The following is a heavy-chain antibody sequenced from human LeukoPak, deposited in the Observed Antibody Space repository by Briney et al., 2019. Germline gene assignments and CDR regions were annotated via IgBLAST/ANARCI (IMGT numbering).Heavy chain of an antibody. Sequence: GESLKISCKGSGYSFTSYWIGWVRQMPGKGLEWMGIIYPGDSDTRYSPSFQGQVTISADKSISTAYLQWSSLKASDTAMYYCATSRLDYYGSRSYYIDYWGQGTLVTVSS. V-gene: IGHV5-51*01. CDR2: IYPGDSDT. J-gene: IGHJ4*02. CDR3: ATSRLDYYGSRSYYIDY. CDR1: GYSFTSYW. D-gene: IGHD3-10*01.